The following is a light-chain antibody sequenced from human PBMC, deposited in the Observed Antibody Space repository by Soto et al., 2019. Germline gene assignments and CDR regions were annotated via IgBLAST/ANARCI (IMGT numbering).Light chain of an antibody. J-gene: IGLJ2*01. CDR2: EVT. CDR3: CSYANGNTLL. Sequence: QSALTQPASVSGSPGQSITMSCTGTSSDVGSYDLVSWYQHHPGTAPKLILYEVTKRPSGVSNRFSGSKSGNTASLTISGLQTEDDSHYYCCSYANGNTLLFGGGTKVTVL. V-gene: IGLV2-23*02. CDR1: SSDVGSYDL.